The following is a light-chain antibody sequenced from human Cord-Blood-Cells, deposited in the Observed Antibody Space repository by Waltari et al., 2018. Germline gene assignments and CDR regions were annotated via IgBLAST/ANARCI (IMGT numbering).Light chain of an antibody. CDR1: SRHFCGYNH. Sequence: QSALTQPASVSGSPGQSLTTPCTGTSRHFCGYNHVSWYQPPPGKAPKLMIYDVSNRPSGVSNRFSGSKSGNTASLTISGLQAEDEANYYCSSYTSSRGLVFGTGTKVTVL. J-gene: IGLJ1*01. CDR3: SSYTSSRGLV. V-gene: IGLV2-14*03. CDR2: DVS.